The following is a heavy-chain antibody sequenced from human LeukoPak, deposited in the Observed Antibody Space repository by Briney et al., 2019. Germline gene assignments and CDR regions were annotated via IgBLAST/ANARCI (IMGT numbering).Heavy chain of an antibody. V-gene: IGHV6-1*01. Sequence: SQTLSLTCAISGDSVSSNSAAWNWIRQSPSRGLEWLGRTYYRSKWYNDYAVSVKSRITINPDPSKNQFSQQLNSVTPEDTAVYYCARDLGYSSSFRFDYWGQGTLVTVSS. D-gene: IGHD6-13*01. CDR2: TYYRSKWYN. CDR3: ARDLGYSSSFRFDY. CDR1: GDSVSSNSAA. J-gene: IGHJ4*02.